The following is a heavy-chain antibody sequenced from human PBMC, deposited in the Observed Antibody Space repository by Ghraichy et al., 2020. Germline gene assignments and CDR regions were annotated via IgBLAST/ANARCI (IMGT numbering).Heavy chain of an antibody. V-gene: IGHV3-15*01. CDR2: IKPKRDRMAT. Sequence: GGSLRLSCAASGFTFSDAWMSWVRQAPGKGLEWVGRIKPKRDRMATDYAAPAKGRFTISRDDSKSMVYLQMNNLGIEDTALYYCATPTQWDLRNYFDLWGRGTLVTVSS. CDR1: GFTFSDAW. J-gene: IGHJ2*01. CDR3: ATPTQWDLRNYFDL. D-gene: IGHD1-26*01.